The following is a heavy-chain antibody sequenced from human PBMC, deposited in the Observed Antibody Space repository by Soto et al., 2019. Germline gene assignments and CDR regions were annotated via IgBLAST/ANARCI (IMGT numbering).Heavy chain of an antibody. CDR1: GYTFTSYA. CDR2: INAGNGST. V-gene: IGHV1-3*01. CDR3: ARDSGGMDV. Sequence: QVQLVQSGAEVKKPGASVKISCKASGYTFTSYALHWVRQAPGQRLEWMGWINAGNGSTKYSKKFQGRVTITRDTSASTAYMELSSLRSEDTAVYYCARDSGGMDVWGQGTTVTVSS. J-gene: IGHJ6*02.